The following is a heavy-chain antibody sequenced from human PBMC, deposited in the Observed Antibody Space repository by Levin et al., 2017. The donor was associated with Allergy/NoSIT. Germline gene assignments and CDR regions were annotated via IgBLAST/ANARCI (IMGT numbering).Heavy chain of an antibody. Sequence: PGGSLRLSCAASGFTFSSYWMHWVRQAPGKGLVWVSRINSDGSSTSYADSVKGRFTISRDNAKNTLYLQMNSLRAEDTAVYYCARARLLWWDERGFDYWGQGTLVTVSS. CDR3: ARARLLWWDERGFDY. CDR2: INSDGSST. V-gene: IGHV3-74*01. CDR1: GFTFSSYW. D-gene: IGHD2-21*01. J-gene: IGHJ4*02.